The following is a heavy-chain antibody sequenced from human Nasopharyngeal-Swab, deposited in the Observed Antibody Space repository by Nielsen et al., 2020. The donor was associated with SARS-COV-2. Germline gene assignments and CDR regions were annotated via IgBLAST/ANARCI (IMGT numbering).Heavy chain of an antibody. V-gene: IGHV1-69*06. J-gene: IGHJ6*03. CDR3: ARDRAYSGSYMDV. CDR2: IIPIFGTA. D-gene: IGHD5-12*01. Sequence: WVRQAPGQGLEWMGGIIPIFGTANYAQKFQGRVTITADKSTSTAYMELSSLRSGDTAVYYCARDRAYSGSYMDVWGKGTTVTVSS.